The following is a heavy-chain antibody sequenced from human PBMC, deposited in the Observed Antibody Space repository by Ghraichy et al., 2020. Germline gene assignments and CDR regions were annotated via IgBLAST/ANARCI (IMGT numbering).Heavy chain of an antibody. J-gene: IGHJ6*02. CDR2: MNPNSGNT. Sequence: ASVKVSCKASGYTFTSYDINWVRQATGQGLEWMGWMNPNSGNTGYAQKFQGRVTMTRNTSISTAYMELSSLRSEDTAVYYCARAPRATRYYYGMDVWGQGTTVTVSS. CDR1: GYTFTSYD. D-gene: IGHD5-12*01. V-gene: IGHV1-8*01. CDR3: ARAPRATRYYYGMDV.